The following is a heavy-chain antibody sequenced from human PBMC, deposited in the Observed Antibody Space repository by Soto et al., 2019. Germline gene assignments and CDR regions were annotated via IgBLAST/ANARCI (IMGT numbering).Heavy chain of an antibody. D-gene: IGHD2-2*01. Sequence: GGSLRLSCAASGFTFSNYAMSWVRQAPGKGLEWVSTSSGSGGRTDYADSVKGRFTISRDNSKNTLYLQMNRLRAEDTAVYYWAKSAARYCSSTTCYQGAFHIWGQGTMVTVSS. J-gene: IGHJ3*02. CDR3: AKSAARYCSSTTCYQGAFHI. V-gene: IGHV3-23*01. CDR1: GFTFSNYA. CDR2: SSGSGGRT.